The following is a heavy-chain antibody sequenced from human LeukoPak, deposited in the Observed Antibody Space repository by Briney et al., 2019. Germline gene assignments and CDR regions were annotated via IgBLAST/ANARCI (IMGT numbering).Heavy chain of an antibody. J-gene: IGHJ5*02. CDR1: GGTFSSYA. CDR2: IIPIFGTA. V-gene: IGHV1-69*05. Sequence: ASVKVSCKASGGTFSSYAICWVRQAPGQGLEWMGGIIPIFGTANYAQKFQGRVTITTDESTSTAYMELSSLRSEDTAVYYCARGITIFNWFDPWGQGTLVTVSS. CDR3: ARGITIFNWFDP. D-gene: IGHD3-9*01.